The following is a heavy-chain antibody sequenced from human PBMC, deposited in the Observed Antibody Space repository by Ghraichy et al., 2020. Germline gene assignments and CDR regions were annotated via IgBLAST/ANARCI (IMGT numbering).Heavy chain of an antibody. CDR2: ISNDGIKK. CDR3: VTDCYGGSCYWS. V-gene: IGHV3-30*03. Sequence: GGSLRLSCAASGFNFNIYGMHWVRQAPGKGLEWVSVISNDGIKKNYADSVKDRFTISRDNSKNTLSLQMNSLRAEDTAVYYCVTDCYGGSCYWSWGQGTLVTVS. D-gene: IGHD2-15*01. CDR1: GFNFNIYG. J-gene: IGHJ1*01.